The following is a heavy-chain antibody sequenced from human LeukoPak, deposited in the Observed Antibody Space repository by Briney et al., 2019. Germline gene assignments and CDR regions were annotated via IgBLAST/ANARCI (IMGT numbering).Heavy chain of an antibody. CDR2: ISSSSSYI. CDR3: ARSCYYDSSGYYFPPVPLDY. CDR1: GFTFSSYS. V-gene: IGHV3-21*01. Sequence: GGSLRLSCAASGFTFSSYSMNWVRQAPGKGLEWASSISSSSSYIYYADSVKGRFTISRDNAKNSLYLQMNSLRAEDTAVYYCARSCYYDSSGYYFPPVPLDYWGQGTLVTVSS. J-gene: IGHJ4*02. D-gene: IGHD3-22*01.